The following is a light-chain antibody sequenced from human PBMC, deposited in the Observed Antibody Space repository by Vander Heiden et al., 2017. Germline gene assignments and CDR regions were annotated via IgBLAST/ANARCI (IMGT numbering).Light chain of an antibody. Sequence: QSVLPHPPSVSATPGQKVTISCSGRSSNIGSTYVSWYHQLPETATKRLMYDNNKRPSGIPDRVSGSKSGTSATLGITGGQTGDEADYYCGTSDTSRSVVVFGGGTKLTVL. CDR1: SSNIGSTY. CDR2: DNN. V-gene: IGLV1-51*01. J-gene: IGLJ2*01. CDR3: GTSDTSRSVVV.